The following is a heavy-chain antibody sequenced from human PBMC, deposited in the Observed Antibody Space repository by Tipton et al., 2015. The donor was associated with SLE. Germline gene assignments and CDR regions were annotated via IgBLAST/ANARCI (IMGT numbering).Heavy chain of an antibody. CDR2: ISHRGNT. CDR1: GDSLSSAYF. J-gene: IGHJ3*02. V-gene: IGHV4-38-2*01. CDR3: AKHDRGRDAFDI. Sequence: TLSLTCVVSGDSLSSAYFWGWIRQPPGKGLEWIGSISHRGNTYYNPSLKGRVSISVDTSQNQFSLNLNSVTAADTAVYYCAKHDRGRDAFDISGQGTMVTVSS. D-gene: IGHD3-16*01.